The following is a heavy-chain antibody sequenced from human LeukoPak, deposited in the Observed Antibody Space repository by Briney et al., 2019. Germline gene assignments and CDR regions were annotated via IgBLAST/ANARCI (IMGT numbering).Heavy chain of an antibody. CDR3: ARAPRQQLGNWFDP. D-gene: IGHD6-13*01. V-gene: IGHV7-4-1*02. CDR2: INTNTGNP. CDR1: GYTFTSYA. J-gene: IGHJ5*02. Sequence: GASVKVSCKASGYTFTSYAMNWVRQAPGQGLEWMGRINTNTGNPTYAQGFTGRFVFSLDTSVSTAYLQISSLKAEDTAVYYCARAPRQQLGNWFDPWGQGTLVTVSS.